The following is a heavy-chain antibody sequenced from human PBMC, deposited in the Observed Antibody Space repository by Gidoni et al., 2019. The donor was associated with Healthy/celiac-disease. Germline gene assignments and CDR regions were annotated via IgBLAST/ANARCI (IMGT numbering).Heavy chain of an antibody. D-gene: IGHD1-7*01. Sequence: QLQLQESGPGLVKPSETLSLTCTVSGGSISSSSYYWGWIRQPPGKGLEWIGSIYYSGSTYYNPSLKGRVTISVDTSKNQFSLKLSSVTAADTAVYYCASLQRLELDAFDIWGQGTMVTVSS. CDR1: GGSISSSSYY. V-gene: IGHV4-39*01. J-gene: IGHJ3*02. CDR2: IYYSGST. CDR3: ASLQRLELDAFDI.